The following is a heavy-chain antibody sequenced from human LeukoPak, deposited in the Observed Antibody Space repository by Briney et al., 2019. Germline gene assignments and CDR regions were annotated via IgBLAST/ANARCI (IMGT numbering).Heavy chain of an antibody. D-gene: IGHD3-22*01. CDR3: ARTNYYDSSGYQGAGTYYYGMDV. V-gene: IGHV1-69*06. CDR2: IIPIFGTA. Sequence: SVKVSCKASGGTFSSYGISWVRQAPGQGLEWMGRIIPIFGTANYAQKFQGRVTITADKFTSTAYMEVSSLRSEDTAVYYCARTNYYDSSGYQGAGTYYYGMDVWGQGTTVTVSS. J-gene: IGHJ6*02. CDR1: GGTFSSYG.